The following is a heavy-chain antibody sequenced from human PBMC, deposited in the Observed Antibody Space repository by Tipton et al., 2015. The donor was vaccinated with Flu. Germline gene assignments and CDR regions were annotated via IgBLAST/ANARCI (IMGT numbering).Heavy chain of an antibody. J-gene: IGHJ4*02. V-gene: IGHV3-7*01. CDR1: GFTFANYW. CDR3: ARAIGAAEGY. D-gene: IGHD6-13*01. Sequence: SLRLSCAASGFTFANYWMDWVRQAPGKGLEWVANINQDGSAKYYVDSVKGRFTISRDNAKNSVYLQMNSLRAEDTAVYYCARAIGAAEGYWGQGTLVTVSS. CDR2: INQDGSAK.